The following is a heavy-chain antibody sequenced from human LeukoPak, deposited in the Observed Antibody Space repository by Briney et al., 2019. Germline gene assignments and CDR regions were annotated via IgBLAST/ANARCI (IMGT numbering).Heavy chain of an antibody. J-gene: IGHJ4*02. CDR1: GFFFNTYW. CDR2: INSDGSKT. CDR3: AREGSLEYYFDY. V-gene: IGHV3-74*01. Sequence: GGSLRLSCAASGFFFNTYWMHWVRQAPGKGLVWVSRINSDGSKTSHADSVKGRFTISRDNAKNTLYLEMNGLRAEDTAVYYCAREGSLEYYFDYWGRGTLVTVSS. D-gene: IGHD3-10*01.